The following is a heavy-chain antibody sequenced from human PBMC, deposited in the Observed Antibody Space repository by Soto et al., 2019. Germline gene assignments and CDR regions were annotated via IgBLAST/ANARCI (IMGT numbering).Heavy chain of an antibody. CDR3: ARAVMYSSSWYPDY. CDR1: GGSISSGGYY. D-gene: IGHD6-13*01. Sequence: QVQLQESGPGLVKPSQTLSLTCTVSGGSISSGGYYWSGIRQHPGKGLEWIGYIYYSGSTYYNPSLKSLVTVSVDTSKNHFSLKLSSVTAADTAVYYCARAVMYSSSWYPDYWGQGTLVTVSS. V-gene: IGHV4-31*01. J-gene: IGHJ4*02. CDR2: IYYSGST.